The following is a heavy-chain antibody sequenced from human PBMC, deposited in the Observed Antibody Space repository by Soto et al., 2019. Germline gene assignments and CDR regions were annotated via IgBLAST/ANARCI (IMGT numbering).Heavy chain of an antibody. J-gene: IGHJ6*03. CDR2: IYYSGST. D-gene: IGHD2-2*01. CDR1: GGSISSGGYY. V-gene: IGHV4-31*03. CDR3: ARVARVVVPTDPSYYMDV. Sequence: QVQLQESGPGLVKPSQTLSLTCTVSGGSISSGGYYGSWIRQHPGKGLEWIGYIYYSGSTYYNPSLKSRVTISVDTSKNQFSLKLSSVTAADTAVYYCARVARVVVPTDPSYYMDVWGKGTTVTVPS.